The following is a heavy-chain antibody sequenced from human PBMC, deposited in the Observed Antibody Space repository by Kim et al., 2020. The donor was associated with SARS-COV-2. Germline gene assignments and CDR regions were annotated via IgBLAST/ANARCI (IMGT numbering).Heavy chain of an antibody. CDR1: GGSISSSSYY. V-gene: IGHV4-39*01. D-gene: IGHD3-10*01. CDR2: IYYSGST. CDR3: ARRGSYYGSVSYYDYG. Sequence: SETLSLTCTVSGGSISSSSYYWGWIRQPPGKGLEWIGSIYYSGSTYYNPSLKSRVTISVDTSKNQFSLKLSSVTAADTAVYYCARRGSYYGSVSYYDYG. J-gene: IGHJ6*01.